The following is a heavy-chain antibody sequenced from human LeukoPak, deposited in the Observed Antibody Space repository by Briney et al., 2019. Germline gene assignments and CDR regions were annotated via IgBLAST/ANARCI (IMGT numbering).Heavy chain of an antibody. J-gene: IGHJ4*02. CDR1: GFTFSSHW. CDR3: VRLYFD. V-gene: IGHV3-74*01. D-gene: IGHD3-9*01. CDR2: IKSDGSST. Sequence: GGSLRLSCATSGFTFSSHWLHWVRQAPGKGLVWVSRIKSDGSSTDYADSVKGRFTISRDNAKNTLFLQMNSLRAEDTAVYYCVRLYFDWGQGTLVTVSS.